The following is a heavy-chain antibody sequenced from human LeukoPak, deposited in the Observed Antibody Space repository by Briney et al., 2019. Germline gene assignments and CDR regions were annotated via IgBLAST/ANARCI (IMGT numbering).Heavy chain of an antibody. J-gene: IGHJ4*02. V-gene: IGHV4-4*02. CDR3: ARDRRQRDYFDF. CDR1: GFTFSSHW. D-gene: IGHD1-1*01. CDR2: INHSGST. Sequence: PGGSLRLSCAASGFTFSSHWMSWVRQAPGKGLEWIGEINHSGSTNYNPSLKSRVTISVDTSNNQFSLKLNSVSAADTALYYCARDRRQRDYFDFWGQGARVTVSS.